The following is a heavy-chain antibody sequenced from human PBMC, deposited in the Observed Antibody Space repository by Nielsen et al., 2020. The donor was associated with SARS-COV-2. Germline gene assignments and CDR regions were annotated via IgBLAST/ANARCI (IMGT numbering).Heavy chain of an antibody. V-gene: IGHV3-9*01. CDR3: AKLGYSYGYTGDY. J-gene: IGHJ4*02. CDR2: ISWNSGSI. Sequence: SLKISCAASGFIFSTYAMNWVRQAPGKGLEWVSGISWNSGSIGYADSVKGRFTISRDNAKNSLYLQMNSLRAEDTALYYCAKLGYSYGYTGDYWGQGTLVTVSS. CDR1: GFIFSTYA. D-gene: IGHD5-18*01.